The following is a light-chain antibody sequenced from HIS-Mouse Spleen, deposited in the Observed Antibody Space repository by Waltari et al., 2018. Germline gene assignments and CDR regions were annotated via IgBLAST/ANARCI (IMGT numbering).Light chain of an antibody. CDR3: SSYAGSNNLV. J-gene: IGLJ2*01. CDR2: EVS. V-gene: IGLV2-8*01. CDR1: SRDVGGYTY. Sequence: QSALTQPPSASGSPGQSVTISCTGTSRDVGGYTYVPWYQHHPGKAPKLMIYEVSKRPSGVPDRFSGSKSGNTASLTVSGLQAEDEADYYCSSYAGSNNLVFGGGTKLTVL.